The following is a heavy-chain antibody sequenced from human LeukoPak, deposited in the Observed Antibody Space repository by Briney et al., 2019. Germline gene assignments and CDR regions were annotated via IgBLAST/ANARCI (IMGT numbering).Heavy chain of an antibody. V-gene: IGHV3-23*01. J-gene: IGHJ4*02. CDR1: GFTFSTYV. D-gene: IGHD4-17*01. Sequence: PPGGSLRHSCAASGFTFSTYVMSWVRQAPRKGLEWVSAISGSDGSTYYADSVKGRFTISRDNSKNTLYLQLNSLRVDDTAVYYCATPVTKGYWGQGTLVTVSS. CDR2: ISGSDGST. CDR3: ATPVTKGY.